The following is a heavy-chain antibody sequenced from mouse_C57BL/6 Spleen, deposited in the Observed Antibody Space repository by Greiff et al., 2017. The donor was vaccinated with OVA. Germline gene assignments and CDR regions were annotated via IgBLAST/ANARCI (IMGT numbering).Heavy chain of an antibody. CDR2: IDPNSGGT. CDR1: GYTFTSYW. CDR3: ARTPNELTSYWYFDV. V-gene: IGHV1-72*01. Sequence: QVQLKQPGAELVKPGASVKLSCKASGYTFTSYWMHWVKQRPGRGLEWIGRIDPNSGGTKYNEKFKSKATLTVDKPSSTAYMQLSSLTSEDSAVYYCARTPNELTSYWYFDVWGTGTTVTVSS. J-gene: IGHJ1*03.